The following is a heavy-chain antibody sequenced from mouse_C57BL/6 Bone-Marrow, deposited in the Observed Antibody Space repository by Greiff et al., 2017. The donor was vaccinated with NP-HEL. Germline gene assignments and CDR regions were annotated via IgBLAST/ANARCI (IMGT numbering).Heavy chain of an antibody. J-gene: IGHJ3*01. CDR1: GYTFTSYG. V-gene: IGHV1-81*01. CDR2: IYPRSGNT. Sequence: VQLVESGAELARPGASVKLSCKASGYTFTSYGISWVKQRTGQGLEWIGEIYPRSGNTYYNEKFKGKATLTADKSSSTAYMELRSLTSEDSAVYFCAIDYPAWFAYWGQGTLVTVSA. CDR3: AIDYPAWFAY. D-gene: IGHD2-4*01.